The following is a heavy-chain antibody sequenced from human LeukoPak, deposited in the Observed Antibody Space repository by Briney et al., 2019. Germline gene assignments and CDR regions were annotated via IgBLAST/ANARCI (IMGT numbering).Heavy chain of an antibody. V-gene: IGHV3-21*01. D-gene: IGHD2-2*01. CDR2: ISTGSGYM. CDR3: ARVSSSSWYVDY. CDR1: GFTFSSHY. J-gene: IGHJ4*02. Sequence: KPGGSLRLSCAASGFTFSSHYINWVRQAPGKGLEWVSCISTGSGYMSYADSVKGRFTISRDNAKNSLYLQMNSLRAEDTAVYYCARVSSSSWYVDYRGQGTLVTVSS.